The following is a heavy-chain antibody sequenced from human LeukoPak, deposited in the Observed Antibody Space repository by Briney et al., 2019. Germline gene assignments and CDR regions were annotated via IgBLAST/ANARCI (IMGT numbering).Heavy chain of an antibody. J-gene: IGHJ6*03. CDR3: ARHVLGAAATYYYYYYMDV. CDR2: IDTAGDT. V-gene: IGHV3-13*01. Sequence: SGGSLRLSCAASGFTFSRYDMHWVRQATGQGLEWVSAIDTAGDTYYPGSVKGRFTVSRENAKNSLYLQMNSLRAEDTALYYCARHVLGAAATYYYYYYMDVWGKGTTVTVSS. D-gene: IGHD6-13*01. CDR1: GFTFSRYD.